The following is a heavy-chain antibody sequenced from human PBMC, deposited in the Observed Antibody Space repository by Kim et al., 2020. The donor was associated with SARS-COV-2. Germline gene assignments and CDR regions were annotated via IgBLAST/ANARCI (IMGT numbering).Heavy chain of an antibody. CDR3: AAYYYDVSGFDY. J-gene: IGHJ4*02. D-gene: IGHD3-22*01. Sequence: GGSLRLSCSASGFTFSSYAMSWVRQAPGKGLEWVSAISTRGDTTYYADSVRGRFTISRDNSQNTVYLQLSSLSADDTAVYYCAAYYYDVSGFDYWGQGALVTVSS. CDR1: GFTFSSYA. CDR2: ISTRGDTT. V-gene: IGHV3-23*01.